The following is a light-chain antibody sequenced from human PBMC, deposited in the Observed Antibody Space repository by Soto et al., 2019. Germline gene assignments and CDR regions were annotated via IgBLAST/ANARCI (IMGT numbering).Light chain of an antibody. J-gene: IGLJ1*01. V-gene: IGLV4-69*01. CDR3: QTWGTGIRV. CDR2: LSSDGSH. Sequence: QAVVTQSPSASASLGASVKLTCTLSSGHSSYAIAWHQQQPEKGPRYLMKLSSDGSHMKGDGIPDRFSGSSSGAERYLTISSLQSEDEADYYCQTWGTGIRVFGTGTKLTVL. CDR1: SGHSSYA.